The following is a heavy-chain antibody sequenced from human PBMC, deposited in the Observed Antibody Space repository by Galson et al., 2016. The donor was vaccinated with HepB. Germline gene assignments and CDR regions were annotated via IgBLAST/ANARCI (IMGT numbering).Heavy chain of an antibody. D-gene: IGHD1-26*01. CDR2: VYYDGRT. Sequence: SETLSLTCSVSGASISSNYFWAWTRQPPGKGLQWIGNVYYDGRTYYNPSLESRVTMSADTSKNQFSLELSTMSATDTAVYYCARSSGSINGFFDYWGQGALVTVSA. CDR1: GASISSNYF. V-gene: IGHV4-39*01. J-gene: IGHJ4*02. CDR3: ARSSGSINGFFDY.